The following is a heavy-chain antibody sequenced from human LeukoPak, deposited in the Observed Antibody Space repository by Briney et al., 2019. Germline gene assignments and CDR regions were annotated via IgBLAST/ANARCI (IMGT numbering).Heavy chain of an antibody. V-gene: IGHV3-21*04. CDR3: AKTGRNVASGWYFDYYYGLDV. CDR1: GFTFSSYS. Sequence: GGSLRLSCAASGFTFSSYSMNWVRQAPGKGLEWVSTISYSGRDTYYADSLKGRFTISRDDIENTLFLQMNSLRVEDTAVYYCAKTGRNVASGWYFDYYYGLDVWGQGTTVTVSS. J-gene: IGHJ6*02. CDR2: ISYSGRDT. D-gene: IGHD6-19*01.